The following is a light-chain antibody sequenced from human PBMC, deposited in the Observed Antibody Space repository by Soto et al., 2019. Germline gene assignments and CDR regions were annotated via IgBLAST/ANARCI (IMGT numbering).Light chain of an antibody. Sequence: QSALTQPPSASGSPGQSVTISCTGTNSDIGTYIYVSWYQQHPGKGPRLIIYGVSKRPSGIPDRFSGSKSGNTASLTVSGLQTEDEADYYCSSYAGVKNFVVFGGGTKVTVL. CDR1: NSDIGTYIY. CDR2: GVS. J-gene: IGLJ2*01. CDR3: SSYAGVKNFVV. V-gene: IGLV2-8*01.